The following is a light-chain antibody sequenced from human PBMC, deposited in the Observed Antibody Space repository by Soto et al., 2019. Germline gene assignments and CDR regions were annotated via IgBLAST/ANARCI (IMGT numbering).Light chain of an antibody. CDR1: QSISRY. J-gene: IGKJ2*01. CDR2: GAS. V-gene: IGKV3D-15*01. Sequence: TQSPCTLSLSPGERTPLSCRASQSISRYLAWYQQKSGQGPRLLIYGASSRATGTPDRFSGSGSGTEFTLTISSRLPADYVVYNYRQYYKWSPYTFGQGTKLDIK. CDR3: RQYYKWSPYT.